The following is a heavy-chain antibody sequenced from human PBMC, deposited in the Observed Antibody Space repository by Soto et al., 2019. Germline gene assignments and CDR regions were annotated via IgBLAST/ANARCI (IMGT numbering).Heavy chain of an antibody. V-gene: IGHV3-30-3*01. J-gene: IGHJ4*02. CDR2: ISNDGSNK. CDR3: AREYQLLTYYFDY. Sequence: GGSLRLSCAAPGFTFSDYAMHWVRQAPGKGLEWVAVISNDGSNKYYEDSVKGRFTSSRDNSKNTLYLQMNSLRAEDTAVYYCAREYQLLTYYFDYWGQGTLVTVSS. D-gene: IGHD2-2*01. CDR1: GFTFSDYA.